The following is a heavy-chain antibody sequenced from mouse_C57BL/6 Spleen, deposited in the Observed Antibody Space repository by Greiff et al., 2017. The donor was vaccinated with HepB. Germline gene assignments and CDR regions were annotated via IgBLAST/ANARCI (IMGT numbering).Heavy chain of an antibody. D-gene: IGHD5-1*01. Sequence: QVQLQQPGAELVKPGASVKLSCKASGYTFTSYWMQWVKQRPGQGLEWIGEIDPSDSYTNYNQKFKGKATLTVDTSSSTAYMQLSSLTSEDSAVYYCARWGVPFYAMDYWGQGTSVTVSS. CDR3: ARWGVPFYAMDY. J-gene: IGHJ4*01. V-gene: IGHV1-50*01. CDR1: GYTFTSYW. CDR2: IDPSDSYT.